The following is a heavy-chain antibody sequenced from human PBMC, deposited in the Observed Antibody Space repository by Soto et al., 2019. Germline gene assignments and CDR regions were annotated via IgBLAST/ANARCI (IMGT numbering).Heavy chain of an antibody. V-gene: IGHV3-21*01. CDR1: GSTFSTYS. D-gene: IGHD3-3*01. Sequence: PGGSLRLSCAGSGSTFSTYSMSWVRQASGKGLEWVSFISSVSNYIYYGDSVKGRFTISRDNAKNSLVLQMNSLRAEDTAVYYCARDPLAQYYDFWSGYSLNRYYYYGMDVWGQGTTVTVSS. CDR3: ARDPLAQYYDFWSGYSLNRYYYYGMDV. CDR2: ISSVSNYI. J-gene: IGHJ6*02.